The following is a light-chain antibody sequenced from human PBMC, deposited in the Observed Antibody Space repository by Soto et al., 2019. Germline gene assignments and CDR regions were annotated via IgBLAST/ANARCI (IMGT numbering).Light chain of an antibody. Sequence: EIVLTQSPGTLSLSPGERATLSCMASQSVSSNYLAGYQQKPGQAPRLLIYGASSRATGIPDRFSGSGSGTDFTLTISRLDPEDFAVYHCQQYGSLPYTFGQGTKLEI. V-gene: IGKV3-20*01. J-gene: IGKJ2*01. CDR3: QQYGSLPYT. CDR1: QSVSSNY. CDR2: GAS.